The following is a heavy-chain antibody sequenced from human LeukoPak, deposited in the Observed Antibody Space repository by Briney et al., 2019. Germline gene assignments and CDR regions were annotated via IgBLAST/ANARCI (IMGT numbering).Heavy chain of an antibody. CDR3: ARDLYCSGGSCYYYGMDV. V-gene: IGHV1-2*02. J-gene: IGHJ6*02. CDR1: GYTFTGYY. CDR2: INPNSGGT. D-gene: IGHD2-15*01. Sequence: GASVKVSCKASGYTFTGYYMHWVRQAPGQGLEWMRWINPNSGGTNYAQKFQGRVTMTRDTSISTAYMELSRLRSDDTAVYYCARDLYCSGGSCYYYGMDVWGQGTTVTVSS.